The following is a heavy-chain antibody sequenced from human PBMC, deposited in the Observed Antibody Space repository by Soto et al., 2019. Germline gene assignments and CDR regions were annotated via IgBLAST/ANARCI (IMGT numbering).Heavy chain of an antibody. CDR1: GITFASSV. Sequence: PGGSLRLSVAASGITFASSVMRGGPQTPGKGLEWVWSISGSGGKTYYTDSVRGRWTLSRANTKSALYLQSDNPRGEHTALYFCAREPDATGRYYSDYWGRGTLVTVSS. CDR2: ISGSGGKT. CDR3: AREPDATGRYYSDY. V-gene: IGHV3-23*01. J-gene: IGHJ4*02. D-gene: IGHD3-22*01.